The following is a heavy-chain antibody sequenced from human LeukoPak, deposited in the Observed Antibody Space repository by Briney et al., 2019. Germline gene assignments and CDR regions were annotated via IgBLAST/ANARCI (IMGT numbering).Heavy chain of an antibody. Sequence: GGSLRLSCAASGFIFSAYTMNWVRQAPGKGLEWVSSISSSSTYKYYADSVKGRFTISRDNAQNSVYLQMNSLRAKDTAVYYCARVAQYYYDSSGYYCPDYWGQGTLVTVSS. CDR1: GFIFSAYT. CDR3: ARVAQYYYDSSGYYCPDY. V-gene: IGHV3-21*01. D-gene: IGHD3-22*01. J-gene: IGHJ4*02. CDR2: ISSSSTYK.